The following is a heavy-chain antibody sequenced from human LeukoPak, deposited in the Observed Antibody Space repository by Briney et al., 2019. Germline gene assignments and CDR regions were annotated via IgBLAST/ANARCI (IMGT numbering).Heavy chain of an antibody. D-gene: IGHD3-22*01. Sequence: GASVKVSCKVSGYTLTELSMHWVRQAPGKGLEWMGGFDPEDGETIYAQKFQGRVTMTEDTSTDTAYMELSSLRSEDTAVYYCATVASYYYDSSGFEGGFDYWGQGTLVTVSS. CDR1: GYTLTELS. V-gene: IGHV1-24*01. CDR2: FDPEDGET. J-gene: IGHJ4*02. CDR3: ATVASYYYDSSGFEGGFDY.